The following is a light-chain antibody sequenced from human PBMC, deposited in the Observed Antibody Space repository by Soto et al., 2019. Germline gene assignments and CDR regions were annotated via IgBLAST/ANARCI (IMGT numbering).Light chain of an antibody. V-gene: IGLV2-14*01. CDR3: NSYTGSSPLYV. CDR1: SSDVGTYKY. CDR2: DVS. J-gene: IGLJ1*01. Sequence: QSALTQPASVSGSPGQSITISCTGTSSDVGTYKYVSWYQQHAGKAPKLMIYDVSNRPSGASNRFSGSKSGNTASLTISGLQAEDEADYYCNSYTGSSPLYVFGTGTKLTVL.